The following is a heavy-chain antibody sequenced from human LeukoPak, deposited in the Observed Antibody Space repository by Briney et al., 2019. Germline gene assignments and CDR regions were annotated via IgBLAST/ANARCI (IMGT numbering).Heavy chain of an antibody. J-gene: IGHJ4*02. D-gene: IGHD3-10*01. CDR1: GGSISSGGYY. Sequence: PSQTLSLTCTVSGGSISSGGYYWSWIRQHPGKGMEWIGYIYYSGSTYYNPSLKSRVTISVDTSKNQFSLKLSSVAAADTAVYYCARQEAILWFGEGDYFDYWGQGTLVTVSS. CDR2: IYYSGST. V-gene: IGHV4-31*03. CDR3: ARQEAILWFGEGDYFDY.